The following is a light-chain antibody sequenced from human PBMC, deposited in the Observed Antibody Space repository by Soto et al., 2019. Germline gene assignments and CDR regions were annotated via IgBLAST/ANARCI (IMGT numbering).Light chain of an antibody. CDR2: DVT. CDR1: SSDVGGYNF. J-gene: IGLJ2*01. Sequence: QSALTQPASVSGSPGQSITISCTGTSSDVGGYNFVSWYQQHPGEAPKLLIYDVTYRLSGVSNRFSGSKSGNTASLTISGLQAEYEADYYCSSYTSSGTLVVFGGGTKLTVL. V-gene: IGLV2-14*03. CDR3: SSYTSSGTLVV.